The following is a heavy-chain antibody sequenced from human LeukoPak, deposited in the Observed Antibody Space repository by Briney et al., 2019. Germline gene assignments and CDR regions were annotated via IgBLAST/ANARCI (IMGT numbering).Heavy chain of an antibody. D-gene: IGHD2-2*01. Sequence: SVKVSCKASGGTLSSYAISWVRQAPGQGLEWMGGIIPIFGTANYAQKFQGRVTITADESTSTAYMELSSLRSEDTAVYYCASDRLGYQLLFDHWGQGTLVTVSS. CDR2: IIPIFGTA. CDR1: GGTLSSYA. V-gene: IGHV1-69*01. J-gene: IGHJ4*02. CDR3: ASDRLGYQLLFDH.